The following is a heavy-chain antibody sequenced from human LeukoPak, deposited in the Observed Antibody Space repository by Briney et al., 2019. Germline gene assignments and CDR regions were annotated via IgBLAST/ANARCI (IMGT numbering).Heavy chain of an antibody. Sequence: ASVKVSCKAPGYTFTSYYMHWVRQAPGQGLEWMGMINPSGGSTSYAQKFQGRVTMTRDTSTSTVYMELSSLRSEDTAVYYCAREEGSGSYLDYWGQGTLVTVSS. V-gene: IGHV1-46*01. J-gene: IGHJ4*02. CDR1: GYTFTSYY. D-gene: IGHD1-26*01. CDR3: AREEGSGSYLDY. CDR2: INPSGGST.